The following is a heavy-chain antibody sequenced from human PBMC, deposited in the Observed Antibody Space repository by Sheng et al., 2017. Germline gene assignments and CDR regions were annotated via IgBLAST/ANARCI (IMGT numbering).Heavy chain of an antibody. CDR2: IDWDDDK. D-gene: IGHD6-13*01. J-gene: IGHJ6*02. CDR1: GFSLSTSGMC. V-gene: IGHV2-70*01. CDR3: ARIIAGSSWYWYYGMDV. Sequence: QVTLREFGPALVKPTQTLTLTCTFSGFSLSTSGMCVSWIRQPPGKALEWLALIDWDDDKYYSTSLKTRLTISKDTSKNQVVLTMTNMDPVDTATYYCARIIAGSSWYWYYGMDVWGQGTTVTVSS.